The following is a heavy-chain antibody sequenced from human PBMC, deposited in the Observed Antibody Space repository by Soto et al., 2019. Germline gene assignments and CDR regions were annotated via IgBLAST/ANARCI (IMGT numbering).Heavy chain of an antibody. J-gene: IGHJ4*02. Sequence: SETLSLTCTVSGGSISSGDYYWSWIRQPPGKGLEWIGYIYYSGSTYYNPSLKSRVTISVDTSKNQFSLKLSSVTAADTAVYYCARVPYDYSDSSGYYVTYFDYWGQGTLVTVSS. CDR3: ARVPYDYSDSSGYYVTYFDY. CDR2: IYYSGST. D-gene: IGHD3-22*01. V-gene: IGHV4-30-4*01. CDR1: GGSISSGDYY.